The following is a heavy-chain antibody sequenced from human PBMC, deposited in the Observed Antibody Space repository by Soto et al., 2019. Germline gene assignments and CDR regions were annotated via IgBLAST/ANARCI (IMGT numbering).Heavy chain of an antibody. CDR1: RGNFSSYT. Sequence: VKVSCKASRGNFSSYTISWVRQAPGQGLEWMGRIIPIPGIANYAQKFQGRVTITRDTSASTAYMELSSLSSEDTAVYYCARSVAVPAAPGYWGQGTLVTVSS. D-gene: IGHD2-2*01. J-gene: IGHJ4*02. CDR3: ARSVAVPAAPGY. V-gene: IGHV1-69*02. CDR2: IIPIPGIA.